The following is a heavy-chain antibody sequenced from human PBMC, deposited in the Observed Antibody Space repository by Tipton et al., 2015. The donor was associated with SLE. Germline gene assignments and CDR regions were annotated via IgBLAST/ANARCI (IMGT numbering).Heavy chain of an antibody. J-gene: IGHJ4*02. CDR1: GGSINNYY. CDR2: IYYDGRS. V-gene: IGHV4-59*12. Sequence: PSLTCTVSGGSINNYYWSWIRQSPGKGLEWIGYIYYDGRSDSNPSLKSRVTMLVDTSEKQFSLKLSSVTAADTAMYYCASGFSSGYFYFDFWGQGTLVTVSS. CDR3: ASGFSSGYFYFDF. D-gene: IGHD3-22*01.